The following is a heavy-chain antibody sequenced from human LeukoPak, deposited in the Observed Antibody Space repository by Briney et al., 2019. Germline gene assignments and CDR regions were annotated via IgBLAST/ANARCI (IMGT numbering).Heavy chain of an antibody. CDR1: GYTFTGYY. CDR2: INPNSGGT. V-gene: IGHV1-2*02. D-gene: IGHD1-26*01. J-gene: IGHJ4*02. CDR3: ARVPPPIVGSYTGSYYFDY. Sequence: EASVKVSCKASGYTFTGYYMHWVRQAPGQGLEWMGWINPNSGGTNYAQKFQGRVTMTRDTSISTAYMELSRLRSDDTAVYYCARVPPPIVGSYTGSYYFDYWGQGTLVAVSS.